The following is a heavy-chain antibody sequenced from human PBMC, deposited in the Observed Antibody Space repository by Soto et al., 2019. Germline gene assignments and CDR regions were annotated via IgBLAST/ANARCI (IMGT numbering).Heavy chain of an antibody. CDR2: IIPIFGTA. Sequence: QVQLVQSGAEVKKPGSSVKVSCKASGGTFSSYAISWVRQAPGQGLEWMGGIIPIFGTANYAQKFQGRVTITADESTSTAYMELSSLRSEDTAVYYCARDRLRYFDWLKYDAFDIWGQGTMVTVSS. CDR1: GGTFSSYA. J-gene: IGHJ3*02. D-gene: IGHD3-9*01. CDR3: ARDRLRYFDWLKYDAFDI. V-gene: IGHV1-69*12.